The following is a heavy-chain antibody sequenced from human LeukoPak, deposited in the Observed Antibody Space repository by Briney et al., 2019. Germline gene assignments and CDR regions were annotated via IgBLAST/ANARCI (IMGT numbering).Heavy chain of an antibody. CDR2: ISYDGSNK. V-gene: IGHV3-30*18. J-gene: IGHJ4*02. CDR1: GFTFRSYG. Sequence: GGSLRLSCAASGFTFRSYGIHWVRQPPGKGLEWVAVISYDGSNKYYADSVKGRFTISRDNSKNTLNLQMNSLRTEDTAVYYCAKGGKWDVTPFDYWGQGTLVTVSS. D-gene: IGHD1-26*01. CDR3: AKGGKWDVTPFDY.